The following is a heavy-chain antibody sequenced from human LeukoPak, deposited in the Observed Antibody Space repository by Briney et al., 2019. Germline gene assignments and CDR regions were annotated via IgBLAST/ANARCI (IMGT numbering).Heavy chain of an antibody. CDR2: IIPILGIA. J-gene: IGHJ4*02. CDR1: GGTFSSYA. D-gene: IGHD3-10*01. CDR3: ARDRGYYGSGDKVDY. Sequence: SVKVSCKASGGTFSSYAISWVRQAPGQGLEWMGRIIPILGIANYAQRLQGRVTMTTDTSTSTAYMELRSLRSDDTAVYYCARDRGYYGSGDKVDYWGQGTLVTVSS. V-gene: IGHV1-69*04.